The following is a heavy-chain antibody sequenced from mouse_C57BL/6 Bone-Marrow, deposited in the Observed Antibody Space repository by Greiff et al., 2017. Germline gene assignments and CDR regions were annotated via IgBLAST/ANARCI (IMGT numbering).Heavy chain of an antibody. CDR2: MYPRDGST. J-gene: IGHJ1*03. CDR3: ARDYGSSYWYFDV. Sequence: VKLVESGPELVKPGASVKLSCKASGYTFTSYDINWVKQRPGQGLEWIGWMYPRDGSTKYNEKFKGKATLTGDTSSSTAYMELHSLTSEDSAVYFCARDYGSSYWYFDVWGTGTTVTVSS. CDR1: GYTFTSYD. D-gene: IGHD1-1*01. V-gene: IGHV1-85*01.